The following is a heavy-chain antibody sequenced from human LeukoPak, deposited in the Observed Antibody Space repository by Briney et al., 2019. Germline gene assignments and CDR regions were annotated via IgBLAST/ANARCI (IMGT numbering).Heavy chain of an antibody. J-gene: IGHJ5*02. CDR2: IYHSGST. V-gene: IGHV4-38-2*02. CDR3: ARGPGGYGVFQEGWFDP. D-gene: IGHD5-18*01. Sequence: SETLSLTCTVSGYSISSGYYWGWIRQPPGKGLEWIGSIYHSGSTYYNPSLKSRVTISVDTSKNQFSLKLSSVTAADTAVYYCARGPGGYGVFQEGWFDPWGQGTLVTVSS. CDR1: GYSISSGYY.